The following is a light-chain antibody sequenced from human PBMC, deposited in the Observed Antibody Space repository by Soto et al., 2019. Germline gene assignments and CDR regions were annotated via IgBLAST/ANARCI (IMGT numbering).Light chain of an antibody. J-gene: IGLJ1*01. V-gene: IGLV2-14*01. CDR2: EVS. CDR3: TSYRRGSPYF. Sequence: QSVLTQPASVSGSPGQSITISCSGTSSDVGAYNFVSWYQQHAGKAPQLIIYEVSNRPSGISNRFSGSKSDNTASLTISGLQVEDEADYFCTSYRRGSPYFFGSGTKVTVL. CDR1: SSDVGAYNF.